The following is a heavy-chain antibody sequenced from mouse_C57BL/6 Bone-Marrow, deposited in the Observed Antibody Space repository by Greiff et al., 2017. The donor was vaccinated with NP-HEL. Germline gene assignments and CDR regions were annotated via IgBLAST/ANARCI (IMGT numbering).Heavy chain of an antibody. CDR3: AKGCYYGNYFDY. V-gene: IGHV1-22*01. D-gene: IGHD2-1*01. CDR2: INPNNGGT. Sequence: VQLKQSGPELVKPGASVKMSCKASGYTFTDYNMHWVKQSHGKSLEWIGYINPNNGGTSYNQKFKGKATLTVNKSSSTAYMELRSLTSEDSAVYYCAKGCYYGNYFDYWGQGTTLTVSS. J-gene: IGHJ2*01. CDR1: GYTFTDYN.